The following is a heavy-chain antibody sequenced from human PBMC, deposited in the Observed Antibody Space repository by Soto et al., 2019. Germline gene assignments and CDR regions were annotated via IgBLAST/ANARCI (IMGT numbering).Heavy chain of an antibody. Sequence: QITLKESGPTLVKPTQTLTLTCTFSGFSLSTSGVGVGWIRQPPGQALEWLALIYWDDDKRYSPSRKSSLTITXXTVRNQVGLTLPHMDRVHTASYYSAHSRRGSYFGYWCQGTPVTVSS. J-gene: IGHJ4*02. CDR2: IYWDDDK. CDR3: AHSRRGSYFGY. V-gene: IGHV2-5*02. CDR1: GFSLSTSGVG. D-gene: IGHD3-16*01.